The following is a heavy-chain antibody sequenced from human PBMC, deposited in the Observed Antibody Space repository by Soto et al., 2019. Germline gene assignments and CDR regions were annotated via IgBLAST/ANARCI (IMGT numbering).Heavy chain of an antibody. D-gene: IGHD3-22*01. V-gene: IGHV1-18*01. CDR3: ATSSYYYASSGYYYRGAFDI. CDR1: GYTFTSYG. Sequence: GASVKVSCKASGYTFTSYGVSWVRQAPGQGLEWMGWISAYNGNTNYAQKLQGRVTMTTDTSTSTAYMELRSLRSDDTAVYFCATSSYYYASSGYYYRGAFDIWG. CDR2: ISAYNGNT. J-gene: IGHJ3*02.